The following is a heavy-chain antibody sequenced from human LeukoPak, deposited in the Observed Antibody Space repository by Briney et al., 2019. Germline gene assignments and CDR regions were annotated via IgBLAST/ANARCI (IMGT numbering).Heavy chain of an antibody. CDR1: GFTFSSYG. CDR3: AKVSLSGHFDY. V-gene: IGHV3-30*18. Sequence: PGGSLRLSCAASGFTFSSYGMHWVRQAPGKGLEWVAVISYDGSNKYYADSVKGRFTISRDNSKNTLYLQMNSLRAEDTAVYYCAKVSLSGHFDYWGQGTLVTVSS. D-gene: IGHD1-26*01. J-gene: IGHJ4*02. CDR2: ISYDGSNK.